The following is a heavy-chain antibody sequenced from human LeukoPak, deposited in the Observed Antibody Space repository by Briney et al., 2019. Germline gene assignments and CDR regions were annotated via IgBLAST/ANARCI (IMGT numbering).Heavy chain of an antibody. Sequence: PGGSLRLSCAASGFTVSSNYMSWVRQAPGKGLEWVSAISGSGGSTYYADSVKGRFTISRDNSKNTLYLQMNSLRAEDTAVYYCARDEWGVEYWGQGTLVTVSS. D-gene: IGHD3-16*01. CDR1: GFTVSSNY. V-gene: IGHV3-23*01. CDR3: ARDEWGVEY. J-gene: IGHJ4*02. CDR2: ISGSGGST.